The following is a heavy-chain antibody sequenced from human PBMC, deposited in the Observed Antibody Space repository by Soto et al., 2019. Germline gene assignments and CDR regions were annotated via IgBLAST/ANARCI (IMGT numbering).Heavy chain of an antibody. CDR3: ARQAGSSWLGEGY. D-gene: IGHD6-13*01. J-gene: IGHJ4*02. CDR2: IDPSDSYT. V-gene: IGHV5-10-1*01. Sequence: PGESLKISCKGSGYSFTSYWISWVRQMPGKGLEWMGRIDPSDSYTSYSPSFQGLVTISADKSISTAYLQWSSLKASDTAMYYCARQAGSSWLGEGYWGQGTLVTVSS. CDR1: GYSFTSYW.